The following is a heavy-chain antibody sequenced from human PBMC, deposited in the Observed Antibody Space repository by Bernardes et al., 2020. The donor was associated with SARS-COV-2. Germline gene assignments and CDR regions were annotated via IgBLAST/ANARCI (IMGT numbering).Heavy chain of an antibody. V-gene: IGHV5-51*01. CDR1: GYSVTRYW. Sequence: GACLKSSSKGSGYSVTRYWIGWVRPMPGKGLEWMGIIFPGDSDTRYSPSFQGQVTISADKSITTAYLQWSSLKASDTAMYYCARRRANYFDYWGQGTLVTVSS. J-gene: IGHJ4*02. CDR3: ARRRANYFDY. D-gene: IGHD3-10*01. CDR2: IFPGDSDT.